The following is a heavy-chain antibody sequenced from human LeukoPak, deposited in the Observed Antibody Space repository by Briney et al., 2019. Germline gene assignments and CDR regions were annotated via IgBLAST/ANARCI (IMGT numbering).Heavy chain of an antibody. J-gene: IGHJ4*02. CDR3: GRRSRSTWNYRRGDY. D-gene: IGHD1-7*01. V-gene: IGHV4-39*01. CDR1: GGSISSDSYY. CDR2: IYYSGST. Sequence: SETLSLTCTVSGGSISSDSYYWGWIRQPPGKGLQWIGCIYYSGSTYYKPSLKSRVTISVDTSKNQFSLKLTSVTTADTAVYYCGRRSRSTWNYRRGDYWGQGTLVTVSS.